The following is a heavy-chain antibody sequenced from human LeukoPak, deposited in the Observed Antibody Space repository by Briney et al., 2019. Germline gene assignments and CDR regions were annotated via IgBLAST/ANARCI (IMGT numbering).Heavy chain of an antibody. CDR3: ARVPRNAFDI. CDR2: TYTSGST. Sequence: SQTLSLTCTVSGGSISSGSYYWSWIRQPAGKGLEWIGRTYTSGSTNYNPSLKSRVTISVDTSKNQFSLKLSSVTAADTAVYYCARVPRNAFDIWGQGTMVTVSS. V-gene: IGHV4-61*02. CDR1: GGSISSGSYY. J-gene: IGHJ3*02.